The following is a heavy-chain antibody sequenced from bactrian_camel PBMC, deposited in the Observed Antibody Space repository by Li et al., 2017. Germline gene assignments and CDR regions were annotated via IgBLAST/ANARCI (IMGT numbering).Heavy chain of an antibody. CDR2: IYSDGVDT. V-gene: IGHV3S7*01. D-gene: IGHD6*01. J-gene: IGHJ6*01. Sequence: HVQLVESGGGLVQSGGSLTLICVASGFAISEHGMSWVRRPPGKGLEWVSSIYSDGVDTYYADSVKGRFTISRDNAKNTVYLQMNNLKSEDTALYYCATDDDTVVAGADFGYWGQGTQVTVS. CDR3: ATDDDTVVAGADFGY. CDR1: GFAISEHG.